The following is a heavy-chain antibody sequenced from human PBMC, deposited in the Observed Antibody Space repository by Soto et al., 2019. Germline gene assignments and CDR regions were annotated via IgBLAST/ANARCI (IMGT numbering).Heavy chain of an antibody. D-gene: IGHD3-16*02. CDR3: ASPYYDYVWGSYRPEHYFDY. CDR1: GGSISSGGYS. J-gene: IGHJ4*02. Sequence: SETLSLTCAVSGGSISSGGYSWSWIRQPPGKGLEWIGYMYHSGSTYYNPSLKSRVTISIDRSKNQFSLKLSSVTAADTAVYYCASPYYDYVWGSYRPEHYFDYWGQGTLVTVSS. V-gene: IGHV4-30-2*01. CDR2: MYHSGST.